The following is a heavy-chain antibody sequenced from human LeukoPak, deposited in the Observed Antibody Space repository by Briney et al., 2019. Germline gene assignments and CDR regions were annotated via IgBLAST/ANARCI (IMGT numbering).Heavy chain of an antibody. CDR3: ARDGGSYSRIDY. CDR1: GYSISSGYY. D-gene: IGHD1-26*01. V-gene: IGHV4-38-2*02. Sequence: SETLSLTCTVSGYSISSGYYWGWIRQPPGKGLEWIGSIYHSGSTYYNPSLKSRVTISVDTSKNQFSLKLSSVTAADTAVYYCARDGGSYSRIDYWGQGTLVTVSS. CDR2: IYHSGST. J-gene: IGHJ4*02.